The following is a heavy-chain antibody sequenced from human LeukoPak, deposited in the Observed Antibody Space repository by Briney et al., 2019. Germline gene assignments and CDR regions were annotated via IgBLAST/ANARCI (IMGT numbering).Heavy chain of an antibody. D-gene: IGHD3-3*01. V-gene: IGHV3-21*01. CDR1: AFTFSSYT. CDR3: AKDARIFGVINYFDS. Sequence: GGSLRLSCAASAFTFSSYTMHWVRQAPGTGLEWVSSISSSSSYIYYADSVKGRFTISRDNAKNPVFLEMNSLRVDDTAIYYCAKDARIFGVINYFDSWGQGTLVTVSS. CDR2: ISSSSSYI. J-gene: IGHJ4*02.